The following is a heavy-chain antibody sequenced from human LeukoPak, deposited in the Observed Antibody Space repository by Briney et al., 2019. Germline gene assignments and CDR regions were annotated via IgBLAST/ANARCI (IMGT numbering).Heavy chain of an antibody. CDR2: IIPIFGTA. CDR1: GGTSSSYA. V-gene: IGHV1-69*13. CDR3: ASLGRQWLGLDY. Sequence: GASVKVSCKASGGTSSSYAISWVRQAPGQGLEWMGGIIPIFGTANYAQKFQGRVTITADESTSTAYMELSSLRSEDTAVYYCASLGRQWLGLDYWGQGTLVTVSS. J-gene: IGHJ4*02. D-gene: IGHD6-19*01.